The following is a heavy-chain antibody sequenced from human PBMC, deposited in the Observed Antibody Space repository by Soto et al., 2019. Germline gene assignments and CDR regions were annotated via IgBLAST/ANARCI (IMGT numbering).Heavy chain of an antibody. CDR1: GFSLSTSGVG. V-gene: IGHV2-5*02. D-gene: IGHD6-6*01. J-gene: IGHJ5*02. CDR3: AHELRIAARINWFDP. Sequence: QITLKESGPTLVKPTQTLTLTCTFSGFSLSTSGVGVGWIRQPPGKALEWLALIYWDDDKRYSPSLKSRLTITKDTSKNQVVLTITNMDPVDTATYYCAHELRIAARINWFDPWGQGTLVTVSS. CDR2: IYWDDDK.